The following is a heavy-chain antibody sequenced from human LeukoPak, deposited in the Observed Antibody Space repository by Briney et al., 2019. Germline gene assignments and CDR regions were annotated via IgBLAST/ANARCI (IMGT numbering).Heavy chain of an antibody. D-gene: IGHD2/OR15-2a*01. CDR2: ISSSSSYI. J-gene: IGHJ4*02. V-gene: IGHV3-21*01. CDR1: GFTFSSYS. CDR3: ARPDGEYERAHY. Sequence: PGGSLRLSCAASGFTFSSYSMNWVRQAPGKGLEWVSSISSSSSYIYYADSVKGRFAISRDNAKNSLYLQMNSLRAEDTAVYYCARPDGEYERAHYWGQGTLVTVSS.